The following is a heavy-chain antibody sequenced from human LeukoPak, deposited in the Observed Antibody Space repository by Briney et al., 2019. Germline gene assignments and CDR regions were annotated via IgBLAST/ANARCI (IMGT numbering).Heavy chain of an antibody. Sequence: GGSLRLSCAASGFTFSNAWMSWVRQGPGKGLEWVGRIRTKPHTYATAYAASLKGRFTISRDDSKNTAYLQMNSLKTEDTAVYYCARGRDVVAAAGLYYFDYWGQGTLVTVSS. V-gene: IGHV3-73*01. CDR3: ARGRDVVAAAGLYYFDY. CDR2: IRTKPHTYAT. CDR1: GFTFSNAW. D-gene: IGHD6-13*01. J-gene: IGHJ4*02.